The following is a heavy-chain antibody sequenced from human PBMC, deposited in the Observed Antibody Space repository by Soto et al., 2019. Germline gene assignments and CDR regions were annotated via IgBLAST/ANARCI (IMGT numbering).Heavy chain of an antibody. CDR1: GVSISSGGYS. D-gene: IGHD2-15*01. CDR3: ARGQVVAAQH. CDR2: IYHSGST. V-gene: IGHV4-30-2*01. J-gene: IGHJ4*02. Sequence: SETLSLTCAVSGVSISSGGYSWSWIRQPPGKGLEWIGYIYHSGSTYYNPSLKSRVTISVDRSKNQFSLKLSSVTAADTAVYYCARGQVVAAQHWGQGSLVTVSS.